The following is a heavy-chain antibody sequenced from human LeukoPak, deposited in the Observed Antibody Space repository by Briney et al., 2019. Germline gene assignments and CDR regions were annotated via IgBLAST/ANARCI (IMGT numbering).Heavy chain of an antibody. CDR1: GIIFSDFG. CDR2: IWYDGSNK. J-gene: IGHJ3*02. D-gene: IGHD2-15*01. CDR3: AKGRCRGANCFSKSRDALDI. Sequence: EAGGCLRLSCAASGIIFSDFGMHWVRQAPGRGLEWVAIIWYDGSNKYYADSVKGRFTISRDNSQNTMYLQMNSLRAEAKLGDDCAKGRCRGANCFSKSRDALDIWPQGPMVTVSS. V-gene: IGHV3-33*06.